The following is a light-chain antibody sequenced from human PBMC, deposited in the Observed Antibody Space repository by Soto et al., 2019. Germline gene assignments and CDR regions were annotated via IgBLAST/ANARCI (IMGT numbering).Light chain of an antibody. V-gene: IGKV1-39*01. CDR1: QSTATY. J-gene: IGKJ1*01. CDR3: QQSYSILWT. CDR2: AAS. Sequence: DIEMTQSPSSLSVSVGDSVTINCRPSQSTATYLNWYQQKPGKAPKLLIYAASSLQSGVPSRFSGSGSGTEFTLTITSLRPDDFATYYCQQSYSILWTFGQGTKVEIK.